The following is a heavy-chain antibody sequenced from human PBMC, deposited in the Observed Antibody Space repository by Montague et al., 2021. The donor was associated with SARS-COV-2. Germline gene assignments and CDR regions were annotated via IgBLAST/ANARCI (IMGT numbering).Heavy chain of an antibody. D-gene: IGHD5-12*01. J-gene: IGHJ3*02. CDR3: ARRGRKLLPVATTIGGFDI. V-gene: IGHV4-39*02. Sequence: SETLSLTCIVSGGSISSSNYYWDWIRQPPGKGLEWIGSIYDSGSTYYXPSLKSRVTISVDTSKNHFSLKLSSVTAADTAVYYCARRGRKLLPVATTIGGFDIWGQGTMVTVSS. CDR1: GGSISSSNYY. CDR2: IYDSGST.